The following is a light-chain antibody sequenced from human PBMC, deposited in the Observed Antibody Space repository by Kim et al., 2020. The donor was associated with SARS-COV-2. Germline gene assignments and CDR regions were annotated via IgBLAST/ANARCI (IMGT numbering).Light chain of an antibody. J-gene: IGKJ2*01. Sequence: SASTGDRVTITCRASQGISSYLAWYEQKPGKAPKLLICAASTLQSGVPSRFSGSGSGTDFTLTISCLQSEDFATYYCQQYYSYPYTFGQGTKLEI. V-gene: IGKV1-8*01. CDR3: QQYYSYPYT. CDR2: AAS. CDR1: QGISSY.